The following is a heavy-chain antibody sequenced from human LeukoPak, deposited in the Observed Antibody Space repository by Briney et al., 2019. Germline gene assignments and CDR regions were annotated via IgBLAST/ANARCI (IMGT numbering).Heavy chain of an antibody. J-gene: IGHJ4*02. CDR3: ARDQDIGSSSGWYVSTAFDY. CDR1: GGTFSSYA. V-gene: IGHV1-69*04. CDR2: IIPILGKA. D-gene: IGHD6-19*01. Sequence: ASVKVSCKASGGTFSSYAISWVRQAPGQGLEWMGMIIPILGKANYAQKFKGRITITANKSTSTAYIALSSLRSEDTAVYYCARDQDIGSSSGWYVSTAFDYWGQGTLVTVSS.